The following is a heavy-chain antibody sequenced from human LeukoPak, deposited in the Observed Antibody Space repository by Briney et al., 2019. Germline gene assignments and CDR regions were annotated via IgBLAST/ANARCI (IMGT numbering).Heavy chain of an antibody. D-gene: IGHD6-19*01. J-gene: IGHJ4*02. CDR2: IWFDGSNK. Sequence: GRPLRLSCAASGFTFSGYGMHWVRQPPGKGLEWVAVIWFDGSNKYYEYSVKGRFTITRDKTTNTLYLQMNSLRAEDTAVYDCAREHSLAGPFDYWGQGTLVTVSS. CDR1: GFTFSGYG. V-gene: IGHV3-33*01. CDR3: AREHSLAGPFDY.